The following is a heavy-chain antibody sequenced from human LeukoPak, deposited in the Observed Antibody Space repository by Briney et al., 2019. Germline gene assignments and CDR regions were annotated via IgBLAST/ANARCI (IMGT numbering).Heavy chain of an antibody. CDR1: GGSFSAYY. CDR2: INHSGST. CDR3: ARGRRLYSSSWYGYYDGMDV. J-gene: IGHJ6*02. D-gene: IGHD6-13*01. Sequence: SETLSLTCAAYGGSFSAYYWSWIRQPPGKGLEWIGEINHSGSTNYNPSLKSRVTISVDTSKNQFSLKLTSVTAADTAVYYCARGRRLYSSSWYGYYDGMDVWGQGTTVTVSS. V-gene: IGHV4-34*01.